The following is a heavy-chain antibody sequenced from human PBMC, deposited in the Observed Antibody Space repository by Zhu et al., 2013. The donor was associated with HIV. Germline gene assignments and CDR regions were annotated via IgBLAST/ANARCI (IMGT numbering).Heavy chain of an antibody. V-gene: IGHV4-39*07. J-gene: IGHJ3*01. Sequence: QVQLQESGPGLVKPSETLSLTCSVSGGSVSSNSPYWGWIRQSPGKGLEWIGSIYHSGTTYYNPSLKSRVTVSVDTSKNQFSLKMTSVTAADTAVYYCARPYGSGTFYNGDQPFDFWGQGIMVTVSS. D-gene: IGHD3-10*01. CDR2: IYHSGTT. CDR1: GGSVSSNSPY. CDR3: ARPYGSGTFYNGDQPFDF.